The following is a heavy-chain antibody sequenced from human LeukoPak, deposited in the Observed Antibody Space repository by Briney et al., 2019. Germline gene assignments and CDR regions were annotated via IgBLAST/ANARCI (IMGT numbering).Heavy chain of an antibody. Sequence: GASVKVSCKASGGTFSSYAISWVRQAPGQGLEWMGGIIPIFGTANYAQKFQGRVTITADKSTSTAYMELSSLRSEDTAVYYCAGENYYDSSGYYHDAFDIWGQGTMVTVSS. D-gene: IGHD3-22*01. V-gene: IGHV1-69*06. J-gene: IGHJ3*02. CDR1: GGTFSSYA. CDR3: AGENYYDSSGYYHDAFDI. CDR2: IIPIFGTA.